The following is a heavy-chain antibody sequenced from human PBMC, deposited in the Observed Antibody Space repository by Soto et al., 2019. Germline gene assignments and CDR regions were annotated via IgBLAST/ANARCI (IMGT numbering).Heavy chain of an antibody. V-gene: IGHV3-7*05. CDR2: IKQDGSEQ. CDR3: AREAV. Sequence: EVQLVESGGGLVQPGGPLRLSCAASGFTFSGDWMSWVRQAPGKGLEWVANIKQDGSEQFYVDSVKGRFTISRDNAKNSLYLQMNSLRAEDTAVYYCAREAVWGQGTTVTVSS. CDR1: GFTFSGDW. J-gene: IGHJ6*02.